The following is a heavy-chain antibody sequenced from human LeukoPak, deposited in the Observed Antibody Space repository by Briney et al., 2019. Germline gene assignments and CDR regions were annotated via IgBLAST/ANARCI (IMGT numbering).Heavy chain of an antibody. Sequence: GGSLRLSCAASGFTFSGSAVRWVRQASGKGLEWVGRIRSRDDNYATAYGASVKGRFTISRDDSKNTAYLQMNSLKTEDTAIYYCTSGYCSGTSCYPQFDPWGQGTLVTVSS. CDR1: GFTFSGSA. V-gene: IGHV3-73*01. J-gene: IGHJ5*02. CDR2: IRSRDDNYAT. CDR3: TSGYCSGTSCYPQFDP. D-gene: IGHD2-2*03.